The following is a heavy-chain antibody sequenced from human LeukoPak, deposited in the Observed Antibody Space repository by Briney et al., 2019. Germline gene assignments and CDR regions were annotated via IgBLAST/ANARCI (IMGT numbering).Heavy chain of an antibody. J-gene: IGHJ6*03. CDR3: ARAIATKPYYYYYYMDV. CDR2: IYYSGST. Sequence: SETLSLTCTVSGGSISSYYWSWIRPPPGKGLGGTGYIYYSGSTNYNPSLKSRVTISVDTSKNQFSLKLSSVTAADTAVYYCARAIATKPYYYYYYMDVWGKGTTVTVSS. CDR1: GGSISSYY. D-gene: IGHD2-21*01. V-gene: IGHV4-59*01.